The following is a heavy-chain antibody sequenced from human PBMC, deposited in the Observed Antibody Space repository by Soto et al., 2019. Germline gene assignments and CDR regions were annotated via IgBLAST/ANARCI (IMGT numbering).Heavy chain of an antibody. D-gene: IGHD5-18*01. CDR3: ARASPVVTDD. V-gene: IGHV4-30-4*01. CDR2: IFYSGTT. Sequence: QVQLQESGPGLVKPSQTLSLTCTVSGGSISSGNYYCRWIRHPPGKGLEWIGYIFYSGTTYYNPALKSRLTISVDPSTNQFSLKLSSVPAADTAVYYCARASPVVTDDWGQGTTVTVSS. J-gene: IGHJ6*02. CDR1: GGSISSGNYY.